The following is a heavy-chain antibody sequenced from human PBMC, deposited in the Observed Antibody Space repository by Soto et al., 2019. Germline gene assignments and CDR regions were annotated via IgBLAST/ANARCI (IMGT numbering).Heavy chain of an antibody. V-gene: IGHV4-39*01. Sequence: QLQLQESGPGLVKPSETLSLTCTVSGGSISSNSYYWVWVRQPPGTGMDWIGSIYYSGSTYYNPSLKSRITLSVDTSKNQFSLNLSSVTAADSAVYYCARLAYNNYDHHDYWGQGTLVTVSS. CDR3: ARLAYNNYDHHDY. CDR2: IYYSGST. CDR1: GGSISSNSYY. D-gene: IGHD4-4*01. J-gene: IGHJ4*02.